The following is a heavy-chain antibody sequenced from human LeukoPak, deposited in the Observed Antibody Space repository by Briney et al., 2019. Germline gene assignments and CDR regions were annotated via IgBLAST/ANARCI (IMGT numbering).Heavy chain of an antibody. J-gene: IGHJ4*02. CDR3: ARGSSGWYGAFDY. CDR2: ISGSGGST. D-gene: IGHD6-19*01. Sequence: GGSLRLSCAASGFTFSSYAMSWVRQAPGKGLEWVSAISGSGGSTYYADSVKGRFTISRDNSKNTLYLQMNSLRAEDTAVCYCARGSSGWYGAFDYWGQGTLVTVSS. V-gene: IGHV3-23*01. CDR1: GFTFSSYA.